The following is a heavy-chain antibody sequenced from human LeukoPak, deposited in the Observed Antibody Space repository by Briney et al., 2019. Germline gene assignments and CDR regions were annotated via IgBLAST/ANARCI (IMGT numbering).Heavy chain of an antibody. J-gene: IGHJ5*02. D-gene: IGHD6-13*01. CDR2: ISAYNGNT. V-gene: IGHV1-18*01. Sequence: ASVKVSCKASGHTFTSYGISWVRQAPGQGPEWMGWISAYNGNTNYAQKLQGRVTMTTDTSTSTAYMELRSLRSDDTAVYSCARGGAAAGTGPHSWFDPWGQGTLVTVSS. CDR1: GHTFTSYG. CDR3: ARGGAAAGTGPHSWFDP.